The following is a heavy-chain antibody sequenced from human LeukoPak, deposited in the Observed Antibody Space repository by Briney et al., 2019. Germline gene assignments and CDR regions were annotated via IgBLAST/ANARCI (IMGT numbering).Heavy chain of an antibody. CDR1: GGSVTISNYY. Sequence: SETLSLTCTVSGGSVTISNYYWGWIRQPPGKGLEWIGRIYNTGSSAYSNPSLRSRVTLSVDTSKNQFSLRLSSVTVADTAVYFCARLTNDLTTFDYWGQGALVTVSS. V-gene: IGHV4-39*01. CDR2: IYNTGSSA. J-gene: IGHJ4*02. CDR3: ARLTNDLTTFDY. D-gene: IGHD3/OR15-3a*01.